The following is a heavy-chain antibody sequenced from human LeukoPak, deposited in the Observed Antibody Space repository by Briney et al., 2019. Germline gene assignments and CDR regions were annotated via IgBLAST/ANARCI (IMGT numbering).Heavy chain of an antibody. CDR2: ISTYNGNR. J-gene: IGHJ4*02. D-gene: IGHD1-26*01. CDR1: GYTFTSYG. V-gene: IGHV1-18*01. CDR3: ARSNSGSYYHFDY. Sequence: ASVKVSCKASGYTFTSYGISWVRQAPGQGLEWMGWISTYNGNRNYAQKVQGRVSMTTDTSTSTAYMELRSLRSDDTAVYYCARSNSGSYYHFDYWGQGTLVTVSS.